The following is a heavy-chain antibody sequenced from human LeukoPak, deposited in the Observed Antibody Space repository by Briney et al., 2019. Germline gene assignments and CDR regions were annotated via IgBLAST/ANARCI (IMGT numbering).Heavy chain of an antibody. V-gene: IGHV4-31*11. CDR2: IYYSGST. CDR1: GGSISSGGYY. CDR3: ARLGPTVTTDDY. D-gene: IGHD4-17*01. J-gene: IGHJ4*02. Sequence: PSETLSLTCAVSGGSISSGGYYWSWIRQHPGKGLEWIGYIYYSGSTYYNSSLKSRVTISVDTSKNQFSLKLSSVTAADTAVYYCARLGPTVTTDDYWGQGTLVTVSS.